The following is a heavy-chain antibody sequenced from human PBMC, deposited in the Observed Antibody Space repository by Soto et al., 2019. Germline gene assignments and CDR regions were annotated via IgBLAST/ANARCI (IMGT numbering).Heavy chain of an antibody. CDR2: IYPGDSDT. V-gene: IGHV5-51*01. Sequence: SLKISCTGSGYNFATYWIGWVRQVPGKGLEWMGIIYPGDSDTQYSPSFQGQVTISADRSINTAYLQWSSLKASDTAMYYCVRRIAHMDLSSFRPDAPWSDPWGQGTPVTVSS. CDR1: GYNFATYW. CDR3: VRRIAHMDLSSFRPDAPWSDP. D-gene: IGHD6-13*01. J-gene: IGHJ5*02.